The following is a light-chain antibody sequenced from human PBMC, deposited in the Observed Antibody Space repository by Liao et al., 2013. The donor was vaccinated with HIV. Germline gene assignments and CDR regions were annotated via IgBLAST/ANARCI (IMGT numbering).Light chain of an antibody. CDR2: QDN. CDR3: QAWDSSTVE. Sequence: SFDLTQPPSVSVSPGQTASITCSGDKLGDKYACWYQQKPGQSPVLVIYQDNKRPSGIPERFSGSNSGNTATLTISGTQAMDEADYYCQAWDSSTVEFGGGTKLTV. CDR1: KLGDKY. V-gene: IGLV3-1*01. J-gene: IGLJ2*01.